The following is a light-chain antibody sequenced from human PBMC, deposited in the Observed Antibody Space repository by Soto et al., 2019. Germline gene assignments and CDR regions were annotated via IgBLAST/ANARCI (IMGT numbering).Light chain of an antibody. CDR1: SSDVGGYNS. Sequence: SVLAQPRSVSGSPGQSVTISCSGTSSDVGGYNSVSWYQQFPGKAPKLMIYDVTKRPSGVPDRFSGSKSGNTASLTISGLQAEDEADYYCCSYAASYTLVFGGGTKVTV. CDR2: DVT. V-gene: IGLV2-11*01. CDR3: CSYAASYTLV. J-gene: IGLJ2*01.